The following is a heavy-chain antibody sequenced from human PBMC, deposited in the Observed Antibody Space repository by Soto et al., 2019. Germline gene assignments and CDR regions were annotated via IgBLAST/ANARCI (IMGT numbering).Heavy chain of an antibody. V-gene: IGHV3-23*01. D-gene: IGHD3-22*01. J-gene: IGHJ5*02. CDR2: ISGSGGST. CDR3: AKKGYYDSSGPHH. CDR1: VFTFSSYA. Sequence: RALRLSCAASVFTFSSYAMSWVRQGSGKGLEWVSAISGSGGSTYHADSVKCRFTISRDNSKNTLYLQMNSLRAEDTAVYYCAKKGYYDSSGPHHWGQGTLVTVSS.